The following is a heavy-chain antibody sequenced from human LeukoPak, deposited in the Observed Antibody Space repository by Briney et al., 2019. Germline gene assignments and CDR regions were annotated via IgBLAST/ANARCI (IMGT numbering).Heavy chain of an antibody. V-gene: IGHV3-30*18. CDR3: AKGEQLVPFDY. CDR1: GFTFSSYG. J-gene: IGHJ4*02. Sequence: PGRSLRLSCAASGFTFSSYGMHWVRQAPGKGLEWVAVISYDGSNKYYADSVKGRFTISRDNSKNTLYLQMNSLRAEDTAVYYCAKGEQLVPFDYWGQGTLVTVSS. D-gene: IGHD6-13*01. CDR2: ISYDGSNK.